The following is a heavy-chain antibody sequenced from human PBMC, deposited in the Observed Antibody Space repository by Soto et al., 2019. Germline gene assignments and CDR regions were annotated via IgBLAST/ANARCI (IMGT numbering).Heavy chain of an antibody. V-gene: IGHV2-26*01. CDR1: GFSLSNARMG. D-gene: IGHD1-20*01. CDR2: IFSNDEK. J-gene: IGHJ4*02. CDR3: AWIRILSGGFDY. Sequence: QVTLKESGPVLVKPTETLTLTCTVSGFSLSNARMGVSWIRQPPGKALEWLAHIFSNDEKSYSTSLKSRLTISKDTSKSQVVLTMTNMDPVDTATYYCAWIRILSGGFDYWGQGTLVTVSS.